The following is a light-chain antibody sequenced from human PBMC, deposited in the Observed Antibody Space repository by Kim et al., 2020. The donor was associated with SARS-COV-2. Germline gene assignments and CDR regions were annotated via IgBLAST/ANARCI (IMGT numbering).Light chain of an antibody. CDR2: AAS. CDR1: QDISNY. V-gene: IGKV1-27*01. CDR3: QKYNNAPPL. Sequence: DIQMTQSPSSLSASVGARVTITCRASQDISNYLAWYQQRPGKVPKLLIYAASTLQSGVPSRFSGSGSGTDFSLTISSLQPEDVATYYCQKYNNAPPLFGQGTRLEIK. J-gene: IGKJ5*01.